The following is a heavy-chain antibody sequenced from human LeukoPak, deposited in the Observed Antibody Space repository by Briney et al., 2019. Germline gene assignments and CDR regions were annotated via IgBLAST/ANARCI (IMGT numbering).Heavy chain of an antibody. J-gene: IGHJ5*02. V-gene: IGHV3-21*04. D-gene: IGHD1-26*01. CDR3: ARGNSGSYSQDWFDP. CDR1: GFSFSSFS. CDR2: ISGGSSFT. Sequence: PGGSLRLSCAASGFSFSSFSMNWVRQAPGKGLEGVSYISGGSSFTYYVDSVKGRFTISRDNAKDSLYLQMNSLRDDDMALYYCARGNSGSYSQDWFDPWGQGTLVTVSS.